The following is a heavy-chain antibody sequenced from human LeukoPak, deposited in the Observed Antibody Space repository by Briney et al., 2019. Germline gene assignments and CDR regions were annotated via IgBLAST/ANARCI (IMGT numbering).Heavy chain of an antibody. CDR1: GFSFDDYA. Sequence: GGSLRLSCAASGFSFDDYAMYWVRQAPGKGLESVSLISGDGGITYYADSVKGRFTVSRDNSKNSLYLQMNSLKNEDTALYYCAKDSRRGIAARPGYFDPWGQGTLVTVSS. J-gene: IGHJ5*02. CDR3: AKDSRRGIAARPGYFDP. V-gene: IGHV3-43*02. D-gene: IGHD6-6*01. CDR2: ISGDGGIT.